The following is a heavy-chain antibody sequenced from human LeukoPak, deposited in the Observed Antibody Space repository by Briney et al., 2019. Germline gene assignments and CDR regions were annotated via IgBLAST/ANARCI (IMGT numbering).Heavy chain of an antibody. V-gene: IGHV1-18*01. J-gene: IGHJ3*02. D-gene: IGHD1-26*01. CDR2: ISAYNGNT. Sequence: ASVKVSCKASGYTFTSYGISWVRQAPGQGLEWMGWISAYNGNTNYAQKLQGRVTMTTDTSTSTAYMELRSLRSDDTAVYYCARVWGIVGAQDAFDIWGQGTMVTVSS. CDR1: GYTFTSYG. CDR3: ARVWGIVGAQDAFDI.